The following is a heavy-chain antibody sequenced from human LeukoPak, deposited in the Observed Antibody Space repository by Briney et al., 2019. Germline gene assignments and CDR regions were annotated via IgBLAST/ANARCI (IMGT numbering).Heavy chain of an antibody. Sequence: SETLSLTCAVYGGSFSGYYWSWIRQPPGKGLEWIGEINHSGSTNYNPSLKSRVTISVDTSKNQFSLKLSSVTAADTAVYYCARQSGPVDYWGQGTLVTVSS. V-gene: IGHV4-34*01. D-gene: IGHD6-19*01. CDR3: ARQSGPVDY. CDR1: GGSFSGYY. J-gene: IGHJ4*02. CDR2: INHSGST.